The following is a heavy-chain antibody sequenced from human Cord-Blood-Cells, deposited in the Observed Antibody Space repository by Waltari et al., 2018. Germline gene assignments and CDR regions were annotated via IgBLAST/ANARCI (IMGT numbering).Heavy chain of an antibody. CDR1: GGTFSSYA. CDR2: IIPIFGTA. Sequence: QVQLVQSGAEVKKPGSSVKVSCKASGGTFSSYAISWVRQAPGHGLEWMGGIIPIFGTANYAQKFQGRVTITADESTSTAYMELSSLRSEDTAVYYCARASLNVVVPAAIGSSFDYWGQGTLVTVSS. CDR3: ARASLNVVVPAAIGSSFDY. V-gene: IGHV1-69*01. J-gene: IGHJ4*02. D-gene: IGHD2-2*01.